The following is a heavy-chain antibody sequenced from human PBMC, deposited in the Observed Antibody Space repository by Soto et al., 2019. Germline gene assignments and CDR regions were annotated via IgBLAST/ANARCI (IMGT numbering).Heavy chain of an antibody. CDR2: IYYSGST. J-gene: IGHJ4*02. V-gene: IGHV4-30-4*01. Sequence: PSETLSLTCTVSGGSISSGDYYWSWIRQPPGKGLEWIGYIYYSGSTYYNPSLKSRVTISVDTSKNQFSLKLSSVTAADTAVCYCARVGSSSGEFDYWGQGTLVTVSS. CDR3: ARVGSSSGEFDY. CDR1: GGSISSGDYY. D-gene: IGHD6-6*01.